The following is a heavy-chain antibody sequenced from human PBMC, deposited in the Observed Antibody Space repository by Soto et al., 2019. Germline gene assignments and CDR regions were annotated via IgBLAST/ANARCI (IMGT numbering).Heavy chain of an antibody. Sequence: SQTLSLTCAITGDSVSSNSAGWSWVRQSPSRGLEWLGRTYYRSKWYYEYAVSVRGRITINPDTSKNQYSLQLNSVTPEDTAVYCSARGEQYMGRIFVYWGQGTLVAVSS. V-gene: IGHV6-1*01. D-gene: IGHD1-26*01. CDR2: TYYRSKWYY. CDR3: ARGEQYMGRIFVY. CDR1: GDSVSSNSAG. J-gene: IGHJ4*01.